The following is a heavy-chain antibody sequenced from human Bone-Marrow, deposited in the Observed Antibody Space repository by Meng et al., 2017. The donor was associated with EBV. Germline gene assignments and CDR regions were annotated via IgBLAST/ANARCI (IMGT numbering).Heavy chain of an antibody. CDR1: GFTFSSQA. CDR2: IYQSGSSA. Sequence: GELVASGGGLVQPGGSLRLSCAASGFTFSSQAMYWVRQAPGKGLEWVSGIYQSGSSAYYADSVKGRFTVSRDNSKNMLYLQMNSLRAEDTAIYYCAKNSGLDYWGQGTLVTVSS. V-gene: IGHV3-23*05. CDR3: AKNSGLDY. J-gene: IGHJ4*02.